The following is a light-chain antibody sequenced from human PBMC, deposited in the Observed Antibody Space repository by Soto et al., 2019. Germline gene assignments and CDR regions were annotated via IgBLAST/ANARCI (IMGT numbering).Light chain of an antibody. CDR3: CSYAGSYSYV. Sequence: QSALTQPRSVSGSPGQSVTISCTGTSSDVGDYKYVSWYRQHPGKAPKLMIYDVSERPSGVPDRFSGSKSRNTASLTISGLQAEDEADYYCCSYAGSYSYVFGTGTKLTVL. J-gene: IGLJ1*01. CDR2: DVS. CDR1: SSDVGDYKY. V-gene: IGLV2-11*01.